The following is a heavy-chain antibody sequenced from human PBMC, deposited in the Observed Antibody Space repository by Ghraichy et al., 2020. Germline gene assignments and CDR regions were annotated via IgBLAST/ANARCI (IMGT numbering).Heavy chain of an antibody. CDR3: ARVNPYNWNDGAYYYYGMDV. CDR2: IYYSGST. D-gene: IGHD1-1*01. CDR1: GGSISSYY. J-gene: IGHJ6*02. V-gene: IGHV4-59*01. Sequence: SETLSLTCTVSGGSISSYYWSWIRQPPGKGLEWIGYIYYSGSTNYNPSLKSRVTISVDTSKNQFSLKLSSVTAADTAVYYCARVNPYNWNDGAYYYYGMDVWGQGTTVTVSS.